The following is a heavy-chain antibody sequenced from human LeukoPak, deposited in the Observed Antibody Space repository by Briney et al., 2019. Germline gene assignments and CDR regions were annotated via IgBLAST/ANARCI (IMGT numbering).Heavy chain of an antibody. CDR2: ISAYNGNT. Sequence: ASVMVSCKASGYTFTSYGISWVRQAPGQGLEWMGWISAYNGNTNYAQKLQGRVTMTTDTSTSTAYMELSSLRSEDTAVYYCARLRRLDWYFDLWGRGTLVTVSS. V-gene: IGHV1-18*01. CDR3: ARLRRLDWYFDL. CDR1: GYTFTSYG. D-gene: IGHD5-12*01. J-gene: IGHJ2*01.